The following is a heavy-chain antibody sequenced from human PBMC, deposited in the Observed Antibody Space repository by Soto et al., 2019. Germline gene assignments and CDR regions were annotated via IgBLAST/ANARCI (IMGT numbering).Heavy chain of an antibody. CDR1: GGTFSSYA. CDR2: IIPIFGTA. V-gene: IGHV1-69*01. Sequence: QVQLVQSGAEVKKPGSSVKVSCKASGGTFSSYAISWVRQAPGQGLDWMGGIIPIFGTANYAQKFQGRVTITADEATSTAYMELSSVRSEDTGVYYCARFMRCSSTSCYRDNWFDPWGQGTLVTVSS. J-gene: IGHJ5*02. CDR3: ARFMRCSSTSCYRDNWFDP. D-gene: IGHD2-2*02.